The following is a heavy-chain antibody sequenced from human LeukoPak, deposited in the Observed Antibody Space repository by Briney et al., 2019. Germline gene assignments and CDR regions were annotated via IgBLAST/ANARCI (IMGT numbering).Heavy chain of an antibody. D-gene: IGHD3-10*01. CDR1: GFTFSSYA. J-gene: IGHJ6*02. V-gene: IGHV3-23*01. CDR3: AKVMVRGVIRYYGMDV. CDR2: ISGSGGST. Sequence: GGSLRLSCAASGFTFSSYAMSWVRQAPGKGLEWVSAISGSGGSTYYADSVKGRFTISRDNSKNTLYLQMNSLRAEDTAVYYCAKVMVRGVIRYYGMDVWGQGTTVTVSS.